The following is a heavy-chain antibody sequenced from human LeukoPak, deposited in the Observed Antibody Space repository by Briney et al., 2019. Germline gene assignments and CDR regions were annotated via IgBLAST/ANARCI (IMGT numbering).Heavy chain of an antibody. D-gene: IGHD6-13*01. CDR2: ISGSGGST. Sequence: PGGSLRLSCAASGLSFSSYAMSWVRQAPGKGLEWVSAISGSGGSTYYADSVKGRFTISRDNSKNTLYLQMNSLRAEDTAVYYCAKDPERRGGIAAAPNYFDYWGQGTLVTVSS. V-gene: IGHV3-23*01. CDR1: GLSFSSYA. CDR3: AKDPERRGGIAAAPNYFDY. J-gene: IGHJ4*02.